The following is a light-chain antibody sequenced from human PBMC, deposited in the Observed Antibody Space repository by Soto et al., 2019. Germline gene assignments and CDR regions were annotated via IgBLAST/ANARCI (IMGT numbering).Light chain of an antibody. CDR3: NSYTGSGIV. J-gene: IGLJ1*01. V-gene: IGLV2-14*01. CDR1: SSDVGGYNY. CDR2: EVS. Sequence: QSVLTQPASVSGSPGQSITISCTGTSSDVGGYNYVSWYQHHPGKAPKLLIYEVSNRPSGVSYRFSGTNSGHTASLTISGLQAEDEAEYYCNSYTGSGIVFGTGTKVTVL.